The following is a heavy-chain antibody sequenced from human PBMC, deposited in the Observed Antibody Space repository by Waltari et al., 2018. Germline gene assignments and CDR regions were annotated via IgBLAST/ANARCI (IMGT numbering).Heavy chain of an antibody. Sequence: QVQLQQSGPGLVKPSQTLALTCAISGDSVSSHSAAWNWITPSPSRGLEWLGRTYYRSKWYDDYAVSVKSRITINPDTSKNQFSLQLNSVTPEDTAVYYCARESPAGQHWFFDLWGRGTLVVVSS. D-gene: IGHD2-2*01. CDR1: GDSVSSHSAA. CDR3: ARESPAGQHWFFDL. J-gene: IGHJ2*01. V-gene: IGHV6-1*01. CDR2: TYYRSKWYD.